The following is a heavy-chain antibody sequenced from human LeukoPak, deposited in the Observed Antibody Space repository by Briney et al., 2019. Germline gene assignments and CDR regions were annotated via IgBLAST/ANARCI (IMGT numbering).Heavy chain of an antibody. CDR2: IYYSGST. CDR3: ANYYGSGSYDYFDY. J-gene: IGHJ4*02. CDR1: GGSISSSSYY. D-gene: IGHD3-10*01. Sequence: SETLSLTCTVSGGSISSSSYYWGWIRQPPGKGLEWIGSIYYSGSTYYNPSLKSRVTISVDTSKNQFSLKLSSVTAADTAVYYCANYYGSGSYDYFDYWGQGTLVTVSS. V-gene: IGHV4-39*01.